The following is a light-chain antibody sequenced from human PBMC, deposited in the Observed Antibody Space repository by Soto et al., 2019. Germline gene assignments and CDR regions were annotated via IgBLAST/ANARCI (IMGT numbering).Light chain of an antibody. CDR2: GAS. J-gene: IGKJ4*01. Sequence: EIVMTQSPATLSVSPGDRATLSCRASQSVSINLAWYQQKPGQAPRLLIYGASTRATGVPGRFSGSGSGPEFTLIINSLQSEDFAIYYCQRYNNWPLTLGGGTKVDIK. CDR1: QSVSIN. V-gene: IGKV3-15*01. CDR3: QRYNNWPLT.